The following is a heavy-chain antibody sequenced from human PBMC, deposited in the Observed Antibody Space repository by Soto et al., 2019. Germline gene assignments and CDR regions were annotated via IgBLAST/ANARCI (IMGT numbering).Heavy chain of an antibody. J-gene: IGHJ4*02. D-gene: IGHD6-19*01. CDR3: ARDKSTYSSGWPNRHLDS. Sequence: QVQLVESGGGVVQPGRSLRLSCAASGFTFSSYAMHWVRQAPGKGLEWVAVISYDGSNKYYAESVKGRFTISRDNTKNTLDMQRNSRRAEDTAVYYSARDKSTYSSGWPNRHLDSGGQGTLVTVSS. CDR1: GFTFSSYA. V-gene: IGHV3-30-3*01. CDR2: ISYDGSNK.